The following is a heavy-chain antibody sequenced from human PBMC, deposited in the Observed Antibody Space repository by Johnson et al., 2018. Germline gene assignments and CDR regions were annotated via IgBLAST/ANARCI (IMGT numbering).Heavy chain of an antibody. CDR3: ARVVLWFGELSYYYYGMDV. D-gene: IGHD3-10*01. CDR2: ISSSGSTI. J-gene: IGHJ6*02. V-gene: IGHV3-11*01. CDR1: GFTFSDYY. Sequence: VQLVESGGGLVKPGGSLRLSCAASGFTFSDYYMSWIRPAPGKGLEWVSYISSSGSTIYYAEPVNGRFTISRDNAKNSLYLQMNSLRAEDTAVYYCARVVLWFGELSYYYYGMDVWGQGTTVTVSS.